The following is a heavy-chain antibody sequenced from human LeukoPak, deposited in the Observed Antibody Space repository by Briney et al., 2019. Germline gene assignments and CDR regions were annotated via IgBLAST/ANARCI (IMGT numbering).Heavy chain of an antibody. CDR2: IYYSGGT. J-gene: IGHJ4*02. CDR1: GGSISSGDYY. D-gene: IGHD4-17*01. V-gene: IGHV4-30-4*01. CDR3: ARVPDYGDYYFDY. Sequence: RPSETLSLTCTVSGGSISSGDYYWSWIRQPPGKGLEWIGYIYYSGGTYYNPSLKSRVTISVDTSKNQFSLKLSSVTAADTAVYYCARVPDYGDYYFDYWGQGTLVTVSS.